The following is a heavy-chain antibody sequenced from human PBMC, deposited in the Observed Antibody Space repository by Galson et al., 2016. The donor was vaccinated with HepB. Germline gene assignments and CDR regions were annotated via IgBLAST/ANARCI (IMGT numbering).Heavy chain of an antibody. D-gene: IGHD5-12*01. CDR1: GYSFRNFG. V-gene: IGHV1-18*01. Sequence: SVKVSCKAPGYSFRNFGITWVRQAPGQGLEWMGWIGAYNGDTKYGQNLQGGITLTTDTSTDTAYMELRSLRSNDTAVYYCARTGSRVATTWGQGTLVTVSS. J-gene: IGHJ4*02. CDR3: ARTGSRVATT. CDR2: IGAYNGDT.